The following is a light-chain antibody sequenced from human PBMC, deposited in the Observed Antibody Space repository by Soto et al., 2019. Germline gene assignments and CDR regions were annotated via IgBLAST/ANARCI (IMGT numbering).Light chain of an antibody. V-gene: IGKV3D-15*01. CDR2: DAS. CDR1: QCVSNN. Sequence: IVLTKSPGTVSLSQGERATLSCRASQCVSNNYLAWYQQKPGQAPRLLIYDASNRATGIPARFSGSGSGTEFILTISSLQSEDFGVYYCQQYNNWPPITFGQGRRLEI. J-gene: IGKJ5*01. CDR3: QQYNNWPPIT.